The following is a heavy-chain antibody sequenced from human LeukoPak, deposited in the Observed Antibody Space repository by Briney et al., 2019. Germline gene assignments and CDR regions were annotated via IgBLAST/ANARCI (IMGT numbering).Heavy chain of an antibody. CDR3: ATFGVVSRHWFDP. D-gene: IGHD3-3*01. J-gene: IGHJ5*02. Sequence: ASVKVSCKASGGTFSSYAISWVRQAPGQGLEWMGGIIPIFGTANYPQKFLGRVTITADESTSTAYMELSSLRSEDTAVYYSATFGVVSRHWFDPWGQGTLVIVSS. V-gene: IGHV1-69*13. CDR1: GGTFSSYA. CDR2: IIPIFGTA.